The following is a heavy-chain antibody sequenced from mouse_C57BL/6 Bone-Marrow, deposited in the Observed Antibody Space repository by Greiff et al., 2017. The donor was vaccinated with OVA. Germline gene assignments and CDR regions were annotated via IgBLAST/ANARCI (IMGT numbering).Heavy chain of an antibody. CDR3: ARNGYYDSSPFDY. CDR2: INPNYGAT. CDR1: GYSFTDYN. D-gene: IGHD1-1*01. Sequence: VQLQQPGPELVKPGASVKISCKASGYSFTDYNMNWVKQSNGKSLEWIGVINPNYGATSYNQKFKGKATLTVDKPSSTAYMQLNSLTSEDSAVDYCARNGYYDSSPFDYWGQGTTLTVSS. J-gene: IGHJ2*01. V-gene: IGHV1-39*01.